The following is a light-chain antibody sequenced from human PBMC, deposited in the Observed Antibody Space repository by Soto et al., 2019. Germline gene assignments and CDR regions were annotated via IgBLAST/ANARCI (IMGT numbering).Light chain of an antibody. CDR1: QRIGNN. CDR2: SAS. V-gene: IGKV3-15*01. CDR3: QQYNNWPPWT. J-gene: IGKJ1*01. Sequence: EIVMTQSPATLSVSLGERATLSCRASQRIGNNLAWYQQIPGQAPRLLIYSASTRASGIPARFSGSGSGTEFTLTISGLQSGDFAVYYCQQYNNWPPWTVGQGTKVDIK.